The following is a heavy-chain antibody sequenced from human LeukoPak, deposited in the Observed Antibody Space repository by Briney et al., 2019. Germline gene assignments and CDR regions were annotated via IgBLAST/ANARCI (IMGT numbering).Heavy chain of an antibody. J-gene: IGHJ5*02. CDR2: ISGSGGST. CDR1: GFTVSSNY. CDR3: AKDAAYCGGDCYSP. Sequence: GGSLRLSCAASGFTVSSNYMSWVRQAPGKGLEWVSAISGSGGSTYYADSVKGRFTISRDNSKNTLYLQMNSLRAEDTAVYYCAKDAAYCGGDCYSPWGQGTLVTVSS. D-gene: IGHD2-21*02. V-gene: IGHV3-23*01.